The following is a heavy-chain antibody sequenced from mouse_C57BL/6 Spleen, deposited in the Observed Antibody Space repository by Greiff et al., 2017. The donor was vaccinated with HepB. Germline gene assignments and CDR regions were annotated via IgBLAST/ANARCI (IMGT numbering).Heavy chain of an antibody. Sequence: QVQLQQSGAELVKPGASVKISCKASGYAFSSYWMNWVKQRPGKGLEWIGQIYPGDGDTNYNGKFKGKATLTADKSSSTAYMQLSSLTSEDSAVYFCARRLLRSTRGDFDYWGQGTTLTVSS. CDR1: GYAFSSYW. CDR3: ARRLLRSTRGDFDY. J-gene: IGHJ2*01. D-gene: IGHD1-1*01. V-gene: IGHV1-80*01. CDR2: IYPGDGDT.